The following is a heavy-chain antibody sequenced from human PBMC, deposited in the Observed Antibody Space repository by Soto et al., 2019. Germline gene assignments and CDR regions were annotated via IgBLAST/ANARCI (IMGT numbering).Heavy chain of an antibody. Sequence: QVQLVQSGAEVKKPGASVKVSCKASGYTFTSYGISWVRQAPGPGLEWMGWISAYNGNTNYAQKLQGRVTMTTDTSTSTAYMALRSLRSDDTAVYYCASDGAYYYDSSGYPSDYWGQGTLVTVSS. CDR3: ASDGAYYYDSSGYPSDY. D-gene: IGHD3-22*01. V-gene: IGHV1-18*04. CDR1: GYTFTSYG. CDR2: ISAYNGNT. J-gene: IGHJ4*02.